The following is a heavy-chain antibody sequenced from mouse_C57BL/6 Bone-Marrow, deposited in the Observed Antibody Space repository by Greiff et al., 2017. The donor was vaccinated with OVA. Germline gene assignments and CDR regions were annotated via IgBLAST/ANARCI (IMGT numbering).Heavy chain of an antibody. CDR2: ISSGSSTI. V-gene: IGHV5-17*01. Sequence: EVKLMESGGGLVKPGGSLKLSCAASGFTFSDYGMHWVRQAPEKGLEWVAYISSGSSTIYYADTVKGRFTISRDNAKNTLFLQMTSLRSEDTATYYCAINFYAMDYWGQGTSVTVSS. J-gene: IGHJ4*01. CDR1: GFTFSDYG. D-gene: IGHD1-3*01. CDR3: AINFYAMDY.